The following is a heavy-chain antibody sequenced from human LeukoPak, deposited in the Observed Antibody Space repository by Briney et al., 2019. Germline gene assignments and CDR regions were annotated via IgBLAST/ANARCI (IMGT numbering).Heavy chain of an antibody. V-gene: IGHV3-7*01. CDR3: VSGFLQWLY. CDR2: INPDGSNM. CDR1: GFSFSSYW. D-gene: IGHD3-3*01. J-gene: IGHJ4*02. Sequence: GGSLRLSCAASGFSFSSYWMSWVRQAPGKGLEWVANINPDGSNMLYVNSVKGRFTISRDNAKNSLYLQMNNLRAEDTAVYFCVSGFLQWLYWGQGTLVTVSS.